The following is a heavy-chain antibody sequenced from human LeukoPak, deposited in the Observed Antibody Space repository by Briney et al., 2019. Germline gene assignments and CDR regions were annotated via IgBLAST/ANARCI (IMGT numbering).Heavy chain of an antibody. Sequence: ASVKVSCKASGGTFSSYAISWVRQAPGQGLEWMGRIIPILGIANYAQKFQGRVTITADKSTSTAYMELSGLRSEDTAVYYCAREAQYYDFWSGYLRAPFDYWGQGTLVTVSS. CDR3: AREAQYYDFWSGYLRAPFDY. CDR1: GGTFSSYA. J-gene: IGHJ4*02. D-gene: IGHD3-3*01. CDR2: IIPILGIA. V-gene: IGHV1-69*04.